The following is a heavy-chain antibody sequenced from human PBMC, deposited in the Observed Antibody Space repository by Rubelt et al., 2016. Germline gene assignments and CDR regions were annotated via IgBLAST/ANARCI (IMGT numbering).Heavy chain of an antibody. D-gene: IGHD1-1*01. V-gene: IGHV4-59*08. CDR3: ARQEIQLFGADGMDV. CDR2: VFYTGSA. Sequence: QVQLQESGPGLVKPSETLSLTCTVSGGSINTFYWRWIRRPPGKGLEWIGYVFYTGSATSNPSLKSQVPISVDTSTNQFPRKLSSVTAADTAGYYCARQEIQLFGADGMDVWGQGTTVTVSS. J-gene: IGHJ6*02. CDR1: GGSINTFY.